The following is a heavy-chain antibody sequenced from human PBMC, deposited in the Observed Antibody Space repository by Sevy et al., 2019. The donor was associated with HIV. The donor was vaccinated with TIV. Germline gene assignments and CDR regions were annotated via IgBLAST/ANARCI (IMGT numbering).Heavy chain of an antibody. Sequence: GESLKISCAASGFTFSSYSMNWVRQAPGKGLEWVSSISSSSSYIYYADSVKGRFTISRDNAKNSLYLQMNSLRAEDTAVYYCARDKYSYGFFDYWGQGTLVTVSS. CDR3: ARDKYSYGFFDY. CDR1: GFTFSSYS. D-gene: IGHD5-18*01. CDR2: ISSSSSYI. V-gene: IGHV3-21*01. J-gene: IGHJ4*02.